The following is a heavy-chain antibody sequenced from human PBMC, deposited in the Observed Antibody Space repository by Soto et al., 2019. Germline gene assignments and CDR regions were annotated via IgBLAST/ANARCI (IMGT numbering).Heavy chain of an antibody. D-gene: IGHD5-18*01. CDR1: GDTFSSYA. CDR2: IIPIFGTA. CDR3: ARVIWERLRLIQLGP. V-gene: IGHV1-69*01. Sequence: QVQLVQSGAEVKKPGSSVKVACKASGDTFSSYAISWVRQAPGQGLEWMGGIIPIFGTANYAQKFQGRVTITADAFKSTAYMELSSMITENTPEYYCARVIWERLRLIQLGPWCQGTLVTVS. J-gene: IGHJ5*02.